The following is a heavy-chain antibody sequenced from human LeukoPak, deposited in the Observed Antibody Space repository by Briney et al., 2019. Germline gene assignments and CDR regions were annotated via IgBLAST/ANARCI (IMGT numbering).Heavy chain of an antibody. CDR2: IYYTGST. CDR1: GVSITSYY. D-gene: IGHD1-1*01. CDR3: ARPQHDALDI. V-gene: IGHV4-59*08. J-gene: IGHJ3*02. Sequence: PSETLSLTCTVSGVSITSYYWSWVRQPPGRGLEGIGYIYYTGSTNYNPSLKSRVTISVDTSKNQFSLKLSSVTAAATAVYYCARPQHDALDIWGQGTMVTVSS.